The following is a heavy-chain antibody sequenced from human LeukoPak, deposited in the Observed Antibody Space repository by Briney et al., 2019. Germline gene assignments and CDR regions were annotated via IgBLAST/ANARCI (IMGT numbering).Heavy chain of an antibody. CDR2: IYYSGST. CDR3: ARQGREMATTPLYN. J-gene: IGHJ4*02. V-gene: IGHV4-39*01. CDR1: SGSISSSTYY. Sequence: SETLSLTCTVSSGSISSSTYYWGWIRQPPGKGLEWIGSIYYSGSTYYNPSLNSRVTISVDTSKNQFSLKLSSVTAADTAVYYCARQGREMATTPLYNWGQGTLVTVSS. D-gene: IGHD5-24*01.